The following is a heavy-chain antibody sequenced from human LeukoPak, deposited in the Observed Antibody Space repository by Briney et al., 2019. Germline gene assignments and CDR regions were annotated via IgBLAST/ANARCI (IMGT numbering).Heavy chain of an antibody. CDR1: GGSISSSSYY. J-gene: IGHJ3*02. D-gene: IGHD3-22*01. CDR3: ARTLYYDSSGYYRRGAAAFDI. CDR2: IYYSGST. Sequence: SETLSLTCTVSGGSISSSSYYWGWIRQPPGKGLEWIGSIYYSGSTYYNPSLKSRVTISVDTSKNQFSLKLSSVTAADTAVYYCARTLYYDSSGYYRRGAAAFDIWGQGTMVTVSS. V-gene: IGHV4-39*07.